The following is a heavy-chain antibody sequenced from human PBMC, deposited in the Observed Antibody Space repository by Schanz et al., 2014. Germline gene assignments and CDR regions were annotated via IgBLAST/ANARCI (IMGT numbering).Heavy chain of an antibody. CDR3: ARGGSGSHYRLDY. CDR2: VSRSTPDI. J-gene: IGHJ4*02. CDR1: GFTFSSYS. D-gene: IGHD1-26*01. Sequence: VQLVESGGGVVQPGRSLRLSCTASGFTFSSYSMNWVRQAPGKGLEWVSYVSRSTPDIYYADSVKGRFTVSRDNAENALYLQMNSLRAEDTGLYFCARGGSGSHYRLDYWGQGTLVTVSS. V-gene: IGHV3-21*03.